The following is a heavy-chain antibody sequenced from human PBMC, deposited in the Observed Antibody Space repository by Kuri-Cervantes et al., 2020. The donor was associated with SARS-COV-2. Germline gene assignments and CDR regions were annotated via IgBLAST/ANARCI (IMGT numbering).Heavy chain of an antibody. CDR2: ISGSGGST. J-gene: IGHJ6*02. D-gene: IGHD5-12*01. CDR1: GFTFSSYA. V-gene: IGHV3-23*01. CDR3: SRALRVATIYGIQYYGMDV. Sequence: GGSLRLSCAASGFTFSSYAMSWVRQAPGKGLEWVSYISGSGGSTYYADSVKGRFTISGDNSKNTLDLQMNSLRTEDTAVYYCSRALRVATIYGIQYYGMDVWGQGTTVTVSS.